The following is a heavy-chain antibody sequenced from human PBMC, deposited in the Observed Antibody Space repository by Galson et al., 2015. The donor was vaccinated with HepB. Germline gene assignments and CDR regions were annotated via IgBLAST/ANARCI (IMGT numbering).Heavy chain of an antibody. Sequence: SVKVSCKASGYTFTGYYMHWVRQAPGQGLEWMGWVNPNSGGTNYAQKFQGRVTMTRDTSISTAYMELSRLRSDDTAVYYCARFVYYDFWSGYGGQFDYWGQGTLVTVSS. D-gene: IGHD3-3*01. CDR3: ARFVYYDFWSGYGGQFDY. V-gene: IGHV1-2*02. J-gene: IGHJ4*02. CDR1: GYTFTGYY. CDR2: VNPNSGGT.